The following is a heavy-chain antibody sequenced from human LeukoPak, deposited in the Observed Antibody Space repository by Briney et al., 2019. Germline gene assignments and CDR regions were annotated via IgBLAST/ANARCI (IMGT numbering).Heavy chain of an antibody. D-gene: IGHD3-3*01. CDR1: GGSISSYY. CDR3: ARQRFLEWYFDY. V-gene: IGHV4-59*08. J-gene: IGHJ4*02. Sequence: PSETLSLTCTVSGGSISSYYWSWIRQPPGKELQWIGSIFYSGSTNYNPSLKSRVTISVDTYKNQFSLKLSSVTAADTAVYYCARQRFLEWYFDYWGQGTLVTVSS. CDR2: IFYSGST.